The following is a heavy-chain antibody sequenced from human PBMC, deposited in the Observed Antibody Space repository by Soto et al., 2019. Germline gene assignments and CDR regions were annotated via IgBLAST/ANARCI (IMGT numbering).Heavy chain of an antibody. CDR3: ARHVNFAAYDFDI. J-gene: IGHJ3*02. CDR2: IHYSGST. CDR1: GGSISSSSYY. Sequence: QLQLQESGPGLVKPSETLSLTCTVSGGSISSSSYYWGWIRQPPGKGLEWIGSIHYSGSTYYNPSLKSRVTIPVDTSKNQFPLKLSTVTAADTAVYYCARHVNFAAYDFDIWGQGTMVTVSS. D-gene: IGHD1-7*01. V-gene: IGHV4-39*01.